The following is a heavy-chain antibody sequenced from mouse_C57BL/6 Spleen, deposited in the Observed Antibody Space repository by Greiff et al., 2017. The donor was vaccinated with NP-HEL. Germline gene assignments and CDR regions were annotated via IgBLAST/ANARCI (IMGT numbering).Heavy chain of an antibody. J-gene: IGHJ4*01. CDR2: IWTGGGT. V-gene: IGHV2-9-1*01. CDR1: GFSLTSYA. CDR3: ARKTAQAPYYAMDY. Sequence: VKLEESGPGLVAPSQSLSITCTVSGFSLTSYAISWVRQPPGKGLEWLGVIWTGGGTNYNSALNSRLSISKDNSKSQVFLKMNSLQTDDTARYYCARKTAQAPYYAMDYWGQGTSVTVSS. D-gene: IGHD3-2*02.